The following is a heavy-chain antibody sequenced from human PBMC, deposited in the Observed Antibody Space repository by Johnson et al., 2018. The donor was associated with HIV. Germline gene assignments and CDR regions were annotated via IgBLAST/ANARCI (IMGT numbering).Heavy chain of an antibody. J-gene: IGHJ3*01. D-gene: IGHD1-26*01. CDR3: AKDLFREREDDVFDV. V-gene: IGHV3-33*06. CDR2: LWYDGSNK. CDR1: GFTFSSYA. Sequence: VQLVESGGGVAQPGRSLRLSCAASGFTFSSYAMHWVRQAPGKGLEWVAVLWYDGSNKYYADSLKGRFTISRDNSKNTLYLQMNSLRAGDTAVYYCAKDLFREREDDVFDVWGQGTMVTVSS.